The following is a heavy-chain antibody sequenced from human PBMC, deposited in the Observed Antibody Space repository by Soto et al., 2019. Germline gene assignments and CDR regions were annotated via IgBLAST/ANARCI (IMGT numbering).Heavy chain of an antibody. Sequence: QVQLVQSGAELKKHEASEKVSCKDSGYIFTSYGISWVRQAPGQVLEWMGCISAYNGNTNYAQKLQGRVNMTTDTSTSTAYMELRSLRSDDTAVFYFARDNGYESDYWGQGTLVTVSS. CDR3: ARDNGYESDY. J-gene: IGHJ4*02. D-gene: IGHD5-18*01. CDR2: ISAYNGNT. V-gene: IGHV1-18*01. CDR1: GYIFTSYG.